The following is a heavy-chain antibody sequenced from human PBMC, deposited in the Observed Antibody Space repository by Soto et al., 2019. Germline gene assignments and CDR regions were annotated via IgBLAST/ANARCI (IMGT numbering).Heavy chain of an antibody. J-gene: IGHJ4*02. V-gene: IGHV1-69*06. Sequence: SVKVSCKASGVTFTRQDMRWVRQAPEPGLEWMGGIILFFGTPQYAEKFQGRLTITADNPKSTAYMQLSSLTSEDTAVYYCATDEGRDGYSFDYWGQGTLVTVSS. CDR2: IILFFGTP. D-gene: IGHD5-18*01. CDR1: GVTFTRQD. CDR3: ATDEGRDGYSFDY.